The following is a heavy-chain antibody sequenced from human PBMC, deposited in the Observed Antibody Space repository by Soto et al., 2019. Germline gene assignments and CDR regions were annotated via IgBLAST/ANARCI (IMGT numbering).Heavy chain of an antibody. D-gene: IGHD6-13*01. CDR2: ISGIGGST. V-gene: IGHV3-23*01. J-gene: IGHJ4*02. CDR3: ARGSSGYISSWYYFDY. Sequence: EVQLLESGGGLVQPGGSLRLSCAASGFTFTDYALSWVRQAPGKGLEWVATISGIGGSTYLADSVKSRLSISRDNSKNTVSLLMNSLRAEDTAVYFCARGSSGYISSWYYFDYWGRGTLVTVSS. CDR1: GFTFTDYA.